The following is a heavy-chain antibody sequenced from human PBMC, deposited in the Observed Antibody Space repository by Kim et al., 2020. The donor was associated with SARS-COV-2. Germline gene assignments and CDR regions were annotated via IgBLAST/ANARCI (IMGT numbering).Heavy chain of an antibody. CDR1: GGSISSYY. V-gene: IGHV4-59*01. CDR3: AGSPIVHSTLIRFDP. D-gene: IGHD3-22*01. J-gene: IGHJ5*02. Sequence: SETLSLTCTVSGGSISSYYWSWIRQPPGKGLEWIGYIYYSGSTNYNPSLKSRVTISVDTSKNQFSLKLSSVTAADTAVYYCAGSPIVHSTLIRFDPWGQG. CDR2: IYYSGST.